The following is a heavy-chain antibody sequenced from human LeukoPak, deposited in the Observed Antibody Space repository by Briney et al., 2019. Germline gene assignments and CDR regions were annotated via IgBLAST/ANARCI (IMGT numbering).Heavy chain of an antibody. D-gene: IGHD3-9*01. V-gene: IGHV3-74*01. CDR1: RFTFSNYW. J-gene: IGHJ5*01. Sequence: GGSLRLSCAASRFTFSNYWMHWVRQAPGKRLVWVSRIEGDGSHTIYADSVKGRFTISRDNAKNTLYLQMKSLRAEDTAVYYCVRDWDHFDFDSWGLGTLVTVSS. CDR3: VRDWDHFDFDS. CDR2: IEGDGSHT.